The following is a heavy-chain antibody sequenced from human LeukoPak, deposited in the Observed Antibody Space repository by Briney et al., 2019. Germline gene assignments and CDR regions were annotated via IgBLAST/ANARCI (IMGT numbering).Heavy chain of an antibody. CDR2: ISSSGSTT. CDR1: GFTFSDYY. CDR3: AREISGERTYYFDY. D-gene: IGHD1-26*01. V-gene: IGHV3-11*01. J-gene: IGHJ4*02. Sequence: PGGSLRLSCAASGFTFSDYYMSWIRQAPGKGLEWVSYISSSGSTTYYADSVKDRFTISRDNAKNSLYLQMNSLRAEDTAVYYCAREISGERTYYFDYWGQGTLVTVSS.